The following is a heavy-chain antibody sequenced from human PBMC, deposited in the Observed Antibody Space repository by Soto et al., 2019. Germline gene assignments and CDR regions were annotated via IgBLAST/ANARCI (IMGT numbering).Heavy chain of an antibody. V-gene: IGHV1-18*01. CDR2: ISAYNGNT. D-gene: IGHD6-19*01. CDR3: ARDPNCSGWYHSYYYYFGMDV. CDR1: GYTFTIYG. J-gene: IGHJ6*02. Sequence: ASVKVSCKASGYTFTIYGISWVRQAPGQGHEWMGWISAYNGNTNYAQKLQGRVTMTTDTSTSTAYMELRSLRSDDTAVYYCARDPNCSGWYHSYYYYFGMDVWGQGTTVTVSS.